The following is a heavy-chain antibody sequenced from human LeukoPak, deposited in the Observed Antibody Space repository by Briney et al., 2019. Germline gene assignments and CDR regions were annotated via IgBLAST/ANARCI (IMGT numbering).Heavy chain of an antibody. CDR1: GDSISSYY. D-gene: IGHD4-17*01. CDR3: VRGLMTTADY. Sequence: SETLSLTCTVSGDSISSYYWSWIRQPAGKGLEWIGRIYTSGSTNYNPSLKSRVTMSLDTSKNQFSLKLSSVTAADTAVYYCVRGLMTTADYWGQGTLVTVSS. V-gene: IGHV4-4*07. CDR2: IYTSGST. J-gene: IGHJ4*02.